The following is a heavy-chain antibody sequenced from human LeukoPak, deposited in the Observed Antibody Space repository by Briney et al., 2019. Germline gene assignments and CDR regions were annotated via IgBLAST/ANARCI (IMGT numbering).Heavy chain of an antibody. D-gene: IGHD6-13*01. CDR2: ISGSGGST. J-gene: IGHJ4*02. CDR3: AKDRRIAAAGTPDLFDY. V-gene: IGHV3-23*01. CDR1: GFTFSSYG. Sequence: PGGSLRLSCAASGFTFSSYGMSWVRQAPGKGLEWVSAISGSGGSTYYADSVKGRFTISRDNSKNTLYLQMNSLRAEDTAVYYCAKDRRIAAAGTPDLFDYWGQGTLVTVSS.